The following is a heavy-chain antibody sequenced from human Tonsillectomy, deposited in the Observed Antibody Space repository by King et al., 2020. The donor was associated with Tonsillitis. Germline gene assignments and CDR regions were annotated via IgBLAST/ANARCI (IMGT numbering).Heavy chain of an antibody. CDR1: GFTFSSYS. D-gene: IGHD2-2*01. J-gene: IGHJ1*01. CDR3: ARDPPPYCSSTSCYGTEYFQH. V-gene: IGHV3-21*01. CDR2: ISSSSSYI. Sequence: VQLVESGGGLVKPGGSLRLSCAASGFTFSSYSMNWVRQAPGKGLEWVSSISSSSSYIYYADSVKGRFTISRDNAKNSLYLQMNSLRAEDTAVYYCARDPPPYCSSTSCYGTEYFQHWGQGTLVTVPS.